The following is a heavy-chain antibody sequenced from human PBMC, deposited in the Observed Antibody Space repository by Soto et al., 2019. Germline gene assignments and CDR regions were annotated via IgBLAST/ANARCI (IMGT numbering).Heavy chain of an antibody. V-gene: IGHV5-51*01. J-gene: IGHJ6*02. CDR2: IYPGDSDT. CDR1: GYSVTSYW. Sequence: GEALKISCKGSGYSVTSYWIGWVRQMPGKGLEGMGIIYPGDSDTRYSPSFQGQVTISADKSISTAYLQWSSLKASDTAMYYCLTLRDARPNYYGVDACGPGTTGTV. D-gene: IGHD6-6*01. CDR3: LTLRDARPNYYGVDA.